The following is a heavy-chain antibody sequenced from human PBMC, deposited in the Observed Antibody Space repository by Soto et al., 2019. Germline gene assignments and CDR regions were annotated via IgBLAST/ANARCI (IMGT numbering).Heavy chain of an antibody. V-gene: IGHV3-23*01. CDR2: ISGSGGST. Sequence: EVQLLESGGGLVQPGGSLRLSCAASGLTFSSYARNWVRQAPGKGLEWVSVISGSGGSTYYADAVKGRFTISRDNSKNTLYLQMNSLRAEDTAVYYCAKRTVGWYFDLWGRGTLVTVSS. D-gene: IGHD4-17*01. J-gene: IGHJ2*01. CDR3: AKRTVGWYFDL. CDR1: GLTFSSYA.